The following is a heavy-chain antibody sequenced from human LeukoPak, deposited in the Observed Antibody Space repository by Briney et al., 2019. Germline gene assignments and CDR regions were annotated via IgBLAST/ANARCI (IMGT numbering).Heavy chain of an antibody. CDR3: ARRVPYSSSYYYYYYMDV. V-gene: IGHV4-59*01. J-gene: IGHJ6*03. CDR2: IYYSGST. Sequence: ASETLSLTCTVSGGSISSYYWSWIRQPPGKGLEWIGYIYYSGSTNYNPSLKSRVTISVDTSKNQFSLKLSSVTAADTAVYYCARRVPYSSSYYYYYYMDVWGKGTTVTVSS. CDR1: GGSISSYY. D-gene: IGHD6-13*01.